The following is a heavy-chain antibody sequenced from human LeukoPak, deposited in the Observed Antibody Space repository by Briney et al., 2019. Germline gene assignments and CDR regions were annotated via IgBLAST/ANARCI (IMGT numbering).Heavy chain of an antibody. V-gene: IGHV3-53*01. Sequence: GGSLRLSCATSGFTFSTYGMHWVRQAPGKGLEWVSVIYSGGSTYYADSVKGRFTISRDNSKNTLYLQMNSLRAEDTAVYYCARGTSSWSRTYFDYWGQGTLVTVSS. J-gene: IGHJ4*02. CDR1: GFTFSTYG. CDR2: IYSGGST. CDR3: ARGTSSWSRTYFDY. D-gene: IGHD6-13*01.